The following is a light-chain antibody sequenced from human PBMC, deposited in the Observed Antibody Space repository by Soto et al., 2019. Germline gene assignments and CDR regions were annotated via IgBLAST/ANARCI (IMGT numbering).Light chain of an antibody. CDR3: SSYAGSSNV. CDR1: SSDVGDYNY. V-gene: IGLV2-8*01. CDR2: EVS. Sequence: QSALTQPPSASGSPGQSVTISCTGTSSDVGDYNYVSWYQQHPGKAPKLMIYEVSKRPSGVPDRFSGSKSGNTASLTVSGLQAEDEADYYCSSYAGSSNVFGTGTKDTVL. J-gene: IGLJ1*01.